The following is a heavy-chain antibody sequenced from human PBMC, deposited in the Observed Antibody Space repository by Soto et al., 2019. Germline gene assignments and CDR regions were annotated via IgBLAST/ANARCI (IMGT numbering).Heavy chain of an antibody. CDR3: AKGGRMVRGDYFDY. D-gene: IGHD3-10*01. CDR1: GFTFSSYG. Sequence: QVQLVESGGGVVQPGRSLRLSCAASGFTFSSYGIHWVRQAPVKGLEWVAVISYDGSNKYYADSVKGRFTISRDNSKNTLYLQMNSLRAEDTAVYYCAKGGRMVRGDYFDYWGQGTLVTVSS. CDR2: ISYDGSNK. V-gene: IGHV3-30*18. J-gene: IGHJ4*02.